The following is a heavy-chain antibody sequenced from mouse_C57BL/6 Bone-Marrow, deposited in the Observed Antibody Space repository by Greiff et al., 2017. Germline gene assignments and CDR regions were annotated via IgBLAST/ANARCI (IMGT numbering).Heavy chain of an antibody. CDR3: TGGNYWYFDV. Sequence: QVQLQQSGAELVRPGASVTLSCKASGYTFTDYEMHWVKQTPVHGLEWIGAIDPETGGTAYNQKFKGKAILTADKSSSTAYMELRSLTYEDSAVYYCTGGNYWYFDVWGTGTTVTVSS. D-gene: IGHD2-1*01. CDR1: GYTFTDYE. V-gene: IGHV1-15*01. J-gene: IGHJ1*03. CDR2: IDPETGGT.